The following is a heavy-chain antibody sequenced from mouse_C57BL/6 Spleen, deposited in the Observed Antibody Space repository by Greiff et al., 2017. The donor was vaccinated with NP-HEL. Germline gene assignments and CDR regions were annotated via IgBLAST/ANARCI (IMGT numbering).Heavy chain of an antibody. CDR1: GYTFTSYW. V-gene: IGHV1-74*01. CDR2: IHPSDSDT. D-gene: IGHD2-5*01. Sequence: QVQLKQPGAELVKPGASVKVSCKASGYTFTSYWMHWVKQRPGQGLEWIGRIHPSDSDTNYNQKFKGKATLTVDKSSSTAYMQLSSLTSEDSAVYYCAIDSNYGFFAYWGQGTLVTVSA. J-gene: IGHJ3*01. CDR3: AIDSNYGFFAY.